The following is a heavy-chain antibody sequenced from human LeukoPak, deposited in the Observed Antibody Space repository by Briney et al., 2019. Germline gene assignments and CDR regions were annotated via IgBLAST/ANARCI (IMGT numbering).Heavy chain of an antibody. J-gene: IGHJ4*02. CDR3: AKGSSAGRPYYFDY. CDR1: GFTFSSYG. CDR2: ISYDGRNK. Sequence: GGSLRLSCAASGFTFSSYGIHWVRQAPGKGLEWVAVISYDGRNKHYADSVKGRFTISRDNSQNTLYLQMNSLRPDDTAVYYCAKGSSAGRPYYFDYWGQGTLVTVSS. D-gene: IGHD3-10*01. V-gene: IGHV3-30*18.